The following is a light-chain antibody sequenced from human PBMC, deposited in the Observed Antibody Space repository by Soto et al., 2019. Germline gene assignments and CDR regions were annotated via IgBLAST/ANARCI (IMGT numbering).Light chain of an antibody. CDR3: LVWDSIGDNYV. V-gene: IGLV3-21*02. J-gene: IGLJ1*01. CDR2: DGS. Sequence: SYELTQPPSVSVAPGETARITCGRNNIGSDTVHWYQQKPGQAPVVVVYDGSERPSGTPERISGSNSGDTATLTIRRVEAGDEADYYCLVWDSIGDNYVFGSGTKVTVL. CDR1: NIGSDT.